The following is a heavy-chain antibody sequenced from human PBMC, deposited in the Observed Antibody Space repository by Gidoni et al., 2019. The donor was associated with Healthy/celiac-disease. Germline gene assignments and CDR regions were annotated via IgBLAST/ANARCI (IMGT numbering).Heavy chain of an antibody. CDR2: TYYRSKWYN. D-gene: IGHD6-13*01. CDR1: GDSVSSNSAA. Sequence: QVQLQQSGPGLVKPSQTLSLTCAISGDSVSSNSAAWKWIRQSPSRGLEWLGRTYYRSKWYNDYAVSVKSRITIIPDTSKNQFSLQLNAVTPEDTAVYYCARVVAAGRAKIAATWGMDVWGQGTTVTVSS. V-gene: IGHV6-1*01. J-gene: IGHJ6*02. CDR3: ARVVAAGRAKIAATWGMDV.